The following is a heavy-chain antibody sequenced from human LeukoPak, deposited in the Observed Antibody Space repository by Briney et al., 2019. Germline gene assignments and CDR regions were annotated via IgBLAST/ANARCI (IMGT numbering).Heavy chain of an antibody. CDR3: ARGGRRSSGWFVHYYYMDV. J-gene: IGHJ6*03. V-gene: IGHV1-2*02. Sequence: ASVKVSCKASGYTFTGYYLHWVRQAPGQGLEWMGCVNPNSGDTNYAQKFQGSVTMTRDTSISTAYMELSRLRSDDTAVYYCARGGRRSSGWFVHYYYMDVWGKGTTVTVSS. CDR2: VNPNSGDT. D-gene: IGHD6-19*01. CDR1: GYTFTGYY.